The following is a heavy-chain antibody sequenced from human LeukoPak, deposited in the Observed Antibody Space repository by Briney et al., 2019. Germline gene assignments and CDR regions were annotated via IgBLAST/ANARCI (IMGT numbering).Heavy chain of an antibody. Sequence: GGSLRLSCVPSRFTFTNYAMSWVRQAPGKGLEWVSAISGDGGRTFYADSVKGRFTISRDNSKNTLYLQMNSLRAEDTDVYYCAFIWVIPSTMPELDYWGQGTLVTVSS. D-gene: IGHD2-2*01. V-gene: IGHV3-23*01. J-gene: IGHJ4*02. CDR2: ISGDGGRT. CDR1: RFTFTNYA. CDR3: AFIWVIPSTMPELDY.